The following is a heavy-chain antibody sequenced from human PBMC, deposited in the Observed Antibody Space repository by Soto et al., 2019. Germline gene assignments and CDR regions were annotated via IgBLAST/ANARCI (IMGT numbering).Heavy chain of an antibody. CDR3: ARDRGYDAHDYYYNAMDV. Sequence: GGSLRLSCAASGFILSTYGMSWVRQAPGKGLEWVSGIRGFSPYTFYAESVKGRFTISRDNAKNSLYLQMNSLGVEDTAVYYCARDRGYDAHDYYYNAMDVWGKGTTVTVSS. CDR2: IRGFSPYT. J-gene: IGHJ6*04. V-gene: IGHV3-21*01. CDR1: GFILSTYG. D-gene: IGHD2-15*01.